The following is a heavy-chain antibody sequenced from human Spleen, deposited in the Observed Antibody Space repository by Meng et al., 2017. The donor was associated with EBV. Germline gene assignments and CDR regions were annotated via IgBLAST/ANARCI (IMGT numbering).Heavy chain of an antibody. CDR1: GGASSSGCYY. CDR3: VREDFVRGPTGFDR. D-gene: IGHD3-16*01. V-gene: IGHV4-30-4*01. J-gene: IGHJ5*02. CDR2: IYDNGDT. Sequence: QLQLRDASPGRVKPYYTLSVKLCGSGGASSSGCYYCSWIRQPPGKDLEWIGYIYDNGDTDYNPSLKSRIIQSVGTSKNHFSLKLISVTAADTAVYYCVREDFVRGPTGFDRWGQGTLVTVSS.